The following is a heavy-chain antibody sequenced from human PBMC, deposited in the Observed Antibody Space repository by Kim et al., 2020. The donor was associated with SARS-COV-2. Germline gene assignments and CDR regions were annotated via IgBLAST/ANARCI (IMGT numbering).Heavy chain of an antibody. J-gene: IGHJ4*02. D-gene: IGHD6-19*01. Sequence: SVKGRFTISRDNSKNTLYLQMNSLRAEDTAVYYCAKLQRAVAGTGYFDYWGQGTLVTVSS. CDR3: AKLQRAVAGTGYFDY. V-gene: IGHV3-23*01.